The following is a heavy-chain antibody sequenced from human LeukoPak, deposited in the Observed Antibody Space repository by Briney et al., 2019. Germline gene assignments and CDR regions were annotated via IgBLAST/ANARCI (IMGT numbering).Heavy chain of an antibody. V-gene: IGHV3-23*01. Sequence: GGSLRLSCAASGFTFNSYAMSWVRQAPWKGLEWVSAISGSGGSTYYADSVKGRFTISRDNSKNTLYLQMNSLRAEDTAVYYCAKEIDSYGLFDYWGQGTLVTVSS. CDR3: AKEIDSYGLFDY. CDR1: GFTFNSYA. CDR2: ISGSGGST. D-gene: IGHD5-18*01. J-gene: IGHJ4*02.